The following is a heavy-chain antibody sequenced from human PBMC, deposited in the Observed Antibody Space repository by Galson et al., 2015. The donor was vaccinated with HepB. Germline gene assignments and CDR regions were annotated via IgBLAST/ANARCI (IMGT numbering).Heavy chain of an antibody. Sequence: SETLSLTCTVSGGSISSSSYYWGWIRQPPGKGLGWIGSIYYSGSTYYNPSLKSRVTISVDTSKNQFSLKLSSVTAADTAVYYCARHVAMITFGGVIVLYNWFDPWGQGTLVTVSS. CDR3: ARHVAMITFGGVIVLYNWFDP. V-gene: IGHV4-39*01. J-gene: IGHJ5*02. CDR2: IYYSGST. CDR1: GGSISSSSYY. D-gene: IGHD3-16*02.